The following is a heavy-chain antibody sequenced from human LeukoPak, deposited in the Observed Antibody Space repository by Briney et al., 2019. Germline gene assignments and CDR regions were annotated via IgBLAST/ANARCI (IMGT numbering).Heavy chain of an antibody. CDR2: INHSGGT. D-gene: IGHD2-2*01. CDR3: ARGPAAIHP. V-gene: IGHV4-34*01. J-gene: IGHJ5*02. Sequence: SETLSLTCAVYAYPLTNHYWIWIRQPPGKGLEWIGEINHSGGTDYNPSLKSRVTISVDTSKNQFFLKLTSVTAADTAVYYCARGPAAIHPWGRGTLVTVSS. CDR1: AYPLTNHY.